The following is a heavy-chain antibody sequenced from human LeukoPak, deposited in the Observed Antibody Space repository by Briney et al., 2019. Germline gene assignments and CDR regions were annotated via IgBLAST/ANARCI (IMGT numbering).Heavy chain of an antibody. D-gene: IGHD3-16*01. CDR3: ARNRGHPGGEYYYYYMDV. V-gene: IGHV1-46*01. J-gene: IGHJ6*03. CDR1: GYTFTSYF. Sequence: ASVKVSCKAFGYTFTSYFMHWVRQAPGQGLEWMGIINPSGGSTTYAQKFQGRVTMTRDTSTSTVYMELSSLRSEDTAVYYCARNRGHPGGEYYYYYMDVWGKGTTVTVSS. CDR2: INPSGGST.